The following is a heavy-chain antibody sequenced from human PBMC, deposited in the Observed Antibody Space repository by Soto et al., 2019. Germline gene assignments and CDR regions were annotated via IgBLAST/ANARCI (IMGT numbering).Heavy chain of an antibody. Sequence: GASVKVSCKASGYTFTSYAMHWVRQAPGQRLEWMGWINAGNGNTKYSQKFQGRVTITRDTSASTAYMELSSLRSEDTAVYYCARDRSNTHYYDSSGYYFPYWGQGTLVTVSS. V-gene: IGHV1-3*01. J-gene: IGHJ4*02. D-gene: IGHD3-22*01. CDR2: INAGNGNT. CDR3: ARDRSNTHYYDSSGYYFPY. CDR1: GYTFTSYA.